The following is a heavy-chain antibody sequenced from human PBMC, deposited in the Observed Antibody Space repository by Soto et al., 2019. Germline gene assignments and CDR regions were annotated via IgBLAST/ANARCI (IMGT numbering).Heavy chain of an antibody. Sequence: GGSLRLSCAASGFTFSDYYMSWIRQAPGKGLEWVSYISSSGSTIYYADSVKGRFTISRDNAKNSLYLQMNSLRAEDTAVYHCASREGGAAADTYYYYGMDVWGQGTTVTVSS. CDR2: ISSSGSTI. CDR3: ASREGGAAADTYYYYGMDV. CDR1: GFTFSDYY. D-gene: IGHD6-13*01. J-gene: IGHJ6*02. V-gene: IGHV3-11*01.